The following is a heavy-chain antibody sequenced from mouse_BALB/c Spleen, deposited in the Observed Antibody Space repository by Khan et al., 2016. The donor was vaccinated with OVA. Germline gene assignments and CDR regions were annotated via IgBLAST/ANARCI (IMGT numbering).Heavy chain of an antibody. Sequence: VQLKESGPELVKPGASVKVSCKASGYSFTDYNMFCVKQSHGKGLEWIGYIDPYNGGTSYNQKFRGKATLTVDKSSSTAFMHLSSLTSEDSAVFYCARTDYYGSSYYFDYWGQGTTLTVSS. CDR2: IDPYNGGT. CDR1: GYSFTDYN. V-gene: IGHV1S135*01. J-gene: IGHJ2*01. CDR3: ARTDYYGSSYYFDY. D-gene: IGHD1-1*01.